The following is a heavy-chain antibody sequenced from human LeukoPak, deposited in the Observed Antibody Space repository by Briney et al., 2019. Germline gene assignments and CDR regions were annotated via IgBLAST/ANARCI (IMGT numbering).Heavy chain of an antibody. CDR3: ARATTGRYDFWSGQTRTAFDI. Sequence: GGSLRLSCAASGFTFSVYYMFWVRQAPGKGLVWVSNISPDATNSKYADFVEGRFTISRDNAKNTLYLQLNSLRVEDAAVYYCARATTGRYDFWSGQTRTAFDIWGQGTMVTVSS. CDR2: ISPDATNS. CDR1: GFTFSVYY. J-gene: IGHJ3*02. V-gene: IGHV3-74*03. D-gene: IGHD3-3*01.